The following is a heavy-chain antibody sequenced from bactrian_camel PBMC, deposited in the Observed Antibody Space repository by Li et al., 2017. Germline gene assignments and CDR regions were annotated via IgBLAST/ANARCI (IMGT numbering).Heavy chain of an antibody. CDR3: AADCTTVAGGARAAVFGY. CDR2: IESDGSI. V-gene: IGHV3S55*01. Sequence: HVQLVESGGGSVQVGGSLRLSCVASGDTIGRYCMGWFRQIPDKEREGVAGIESDGSISYADSVKGRFTISQDSAKNILYLQMHSLKPEDTAMYYCAADCTTVAGGARAAVFGYWGQGTQVTVS. CDR1: GDTIGRYC. D-gene: IGHD5*01. J-gene: IGHJ6*01.